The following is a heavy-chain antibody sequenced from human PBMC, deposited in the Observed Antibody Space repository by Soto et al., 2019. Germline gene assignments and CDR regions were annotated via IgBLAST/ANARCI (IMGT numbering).Heavy chain of an antibody. CDR3: ARTRPSSSWYRNWFDP. D-gene: IGHD6-13*01. CDR2: INAGNGNT. J-gene: IGHJ5*02. V-gene: IGHV1-3*01. Sequence: ASVKVSCKASGYTFTSYAMHWVRQAPGQRLEWMGWINAGNGNTKYSQKFQGRVTITRDTSASTAYMELSSLRSEDTAVYYCARTRPSSSWYRNWFDPWGQGTLVPSPQ. CDR1: GYTFTSYA.